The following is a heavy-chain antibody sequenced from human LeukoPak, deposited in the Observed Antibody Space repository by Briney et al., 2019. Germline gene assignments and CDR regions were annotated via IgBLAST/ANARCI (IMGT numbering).Heavy chain of an antibody. CDR1: GFTFGNYA. V-gene: IGHV3-49*04. CDR2: IRSKAYGGTP. D-gene: IGHD2-8*01. CDR3: TRDAEDLVVMVCAEIYYYYMDV. J-gene: IGHJ6*03. Sequence: GGSLRLSCTASGFTFGNYAMSWVRQAPGKGLEWVGFIRSKAYGGTPEYAASVKGRFTISRDDSKSIAYLQMNSLKTEDTAVYYCTRDAEDLVVMVCAEIYYYYMDVWGKGTTVTVSS.